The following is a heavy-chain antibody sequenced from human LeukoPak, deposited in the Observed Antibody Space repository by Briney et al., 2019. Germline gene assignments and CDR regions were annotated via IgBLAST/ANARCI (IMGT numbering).Heavy chain of an antibody. CDR3: ARQPNIVVVDNWFDP. V-gene: IGHV4-39*07. D-gene: IGHD2-15*01. CDR2: IYYGGSA. J-gene: IGHJ5*02. CDR1: GVSITSSGFY. Sequence: SDTLSLTCTVSGVSITSSGFYWGWIRQPPGKGLEWIGNIYYGGSAYYNPSLKSRVTISVDTSKNQFSLKLSSVTAADTAVYYCARQPNIVVVDNWFDPWGQGTLVAVSS.